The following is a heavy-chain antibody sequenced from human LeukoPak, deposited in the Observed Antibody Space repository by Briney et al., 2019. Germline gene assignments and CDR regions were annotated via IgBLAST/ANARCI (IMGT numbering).Heavy chain of an antibody. D-gene: IGHD2-15*01. CDR2: ISPSGDST. Sequence: ASVKVSCKASGFTFTSYCIHWVRQAPGQGLEWMGVISPSGDSTSYAQKFQGRVTMTRDTSTNTVYMELSSLRSEDTAVYYCARELPNTGYFDYWGQGTLVTVSS. J-gene: IGHJ4*02. CDR3: ARELPNTGYFDY. V-gene: IGHV1-46*01. CDR1: GFTFTSYC.